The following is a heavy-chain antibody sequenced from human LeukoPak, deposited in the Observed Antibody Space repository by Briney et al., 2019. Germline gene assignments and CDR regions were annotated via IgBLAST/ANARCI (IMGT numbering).Heavy chain of an antibody. CDR1: GFTFNGDW. CDR2: IEGDGTGK. V-gene: IGHV3-7*01. CDR3: ARGKERSDXXDFQLQALSYYYYMDV. J-gene: IGHJ6*03. Sequence: GGSLRLSCAASGFTFNGDWMTWVRQAPGKGLEWVANIEGDGTGKYYVDSVKGRFTVSRDNAENSLYLQMNSLRAEDTAVYFCARGKERSDXXDFQLQALSYYYYMDVWGKGTTVTVSS. D-gene: IGHD2-2*01.